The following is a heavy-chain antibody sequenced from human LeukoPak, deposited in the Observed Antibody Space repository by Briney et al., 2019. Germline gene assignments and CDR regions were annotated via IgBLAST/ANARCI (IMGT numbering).Heavy chain of an antibody. V-gene: IGHV3-48*01. CDR3: ARDPGATPPFDY. CDR2: ISSSSSTT. J-gene: IGHJ4*02. CDR1: GFTFSSYS. Sequence: GGSLRLSCAASGFTFSSYSMNWVRQAPGKGLEWVSYISSSSSTTYYADSVKGRFTISRDNAKNSLYLQMNSLRAEDTAVYYCARDPGATPPFDYWGQGTLVTVSS. D-gene: IGHD1-26*01.